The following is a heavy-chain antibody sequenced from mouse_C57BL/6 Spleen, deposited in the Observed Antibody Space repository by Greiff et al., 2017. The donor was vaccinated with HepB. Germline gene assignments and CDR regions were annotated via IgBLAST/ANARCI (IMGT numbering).Heavy chain of an antibody. D-gene: IGHD1-1*01. V-gene: IGHV1-50*01. CDR1: GYTFTSYW. CDR2: IDPSDSYT. J-gene: IGHJ1*03. Sequence: VKLQESGAELVKPGASVKLSCKASGYTFTSYWMQWVKQRPGQGLEWIGEIDPSDSYTNYNQKFKGKATLTVDTSSSTAYMQLSSLTSEDSAVYYCARSHYGSSYGYWYFDVWGTGTTVTVSS. CDR3: ARSHYGSSYGYWYFDV.